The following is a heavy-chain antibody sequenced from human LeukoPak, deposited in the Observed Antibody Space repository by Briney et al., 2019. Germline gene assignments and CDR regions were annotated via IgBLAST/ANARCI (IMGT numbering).Heavy chain of an antibody. V-gene: IGHV3-23*01. CDR3: ASGERYTDD. CDR1: AWITISCT. D-gene: IGHD5-24*01. J-gene: IGHJ6*01. Sequence: GGAFRLSCAAAAWITISCTMSWGGQPAGGGGEGVAAISYSGGSTYYADSVKGRFTISRHNSKKTLYLQMNSLRAEDTAGSNCASGERYTDDSGPRTPFTASS. CDR2: ISYSGGST.